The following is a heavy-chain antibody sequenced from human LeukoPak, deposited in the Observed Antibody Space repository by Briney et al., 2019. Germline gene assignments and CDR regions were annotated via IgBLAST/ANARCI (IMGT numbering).Heavy chain of an antibody. CDR3: ARAPRGQQQLVRDGFDY. Sequence: PGGSLRLSCAASGFTFSSYWMSWVRQAPGKGLEWVANIKQDGSEKYYVDSVKGRFTISRDNAKNSLYLQMNSLRAEDTAVYYCARAPRGQQQLVRDGFDYWGQGTLVTVSS. V-gene: IGHV3-7*01. CDR1: GFTFSSYW. CDR2: IKQDGSEK. J-gene: IGHJ4*02. D-gene: IGHD6-13*01.